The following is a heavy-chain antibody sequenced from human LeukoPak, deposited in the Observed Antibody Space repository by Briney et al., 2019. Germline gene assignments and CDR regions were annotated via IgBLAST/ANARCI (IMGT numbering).Heavy chain of an antibody. CDR3: ARPLAAAAPGAFGI. Sequence: GGSLRLSCAASGFTFDDYAMHWVRQAPGKGLEWVSGISWNSGSIGYADSVKGRFTISRDNSKNALYLQMNSLRAEDTAVYYCARPLAAAAPGAFGIWGQGTMVTVSS. V-gene: IGHV3-9*01. CDR1: GFTFDDYA. D-gene: IGHD6-13*01. CDR2: ISWNSGSI. J-gene: IGHJ3*02.